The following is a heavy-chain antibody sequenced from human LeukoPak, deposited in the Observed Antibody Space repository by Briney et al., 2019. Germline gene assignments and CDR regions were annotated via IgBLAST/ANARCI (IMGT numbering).Heavy chain of an antibody. Sequence: SETLSLTCTVSGGSISSGGYYWSWIRQPPGKGLEWIGYIYYSGSTNYNPSLKSRVTISVDTSKNQFSLKLSSVTAADTAVYHCARDNWNYGSSMDVWGQGTTVTVSS. CDR3: ARDNWNYGSSMDV. D-gene: IGHD1-7*01. V-gene: IGHV4-61*08. CDR1: GGSISSGGYY. CDR2: IYYSGST. J-gene: IGHJ6*02.